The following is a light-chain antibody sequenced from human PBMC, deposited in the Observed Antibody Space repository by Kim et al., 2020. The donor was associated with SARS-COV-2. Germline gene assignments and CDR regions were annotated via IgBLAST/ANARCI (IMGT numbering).Light chain of an antibody. Sequence: GQAFTITCTGASSDVGGYNYGSWYKQHPGKAPKLMIYEVSKRPSGVPDRFSGSKSGNTASLTVSGLQAEDEADYYCSSYAGSNNYVFGTGTKVTVL. J-gene: IGLJ1*01. CDR1: SSDVGGYNY. V-gene: IGLV2-8*01. CDR3: SSYAGSNNYV. CDR2: EVS.